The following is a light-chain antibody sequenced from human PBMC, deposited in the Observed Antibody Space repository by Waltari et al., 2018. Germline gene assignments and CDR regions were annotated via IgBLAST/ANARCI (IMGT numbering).Light chain of an antibody. J-gene: IGLJ1*01. Sequence: QSALTQPGPVSGTPGPSLTLPCHGTSSDLGNYDLFPWYQQHPGKAPKLLVCEVIKRPSGVSSRFSGSKSGNTASLTISGLQAEDEADYYCCSYAGLGTYVFGSGTKVTVL. CDR2: EVI. V-gene: IGLV2-23*02. CDR1: SSDLGNYDL. CDR3: CSYAGLGTYV.